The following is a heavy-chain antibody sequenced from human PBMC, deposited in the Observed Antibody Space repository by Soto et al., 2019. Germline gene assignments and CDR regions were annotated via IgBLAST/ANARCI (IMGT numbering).Heavy chain of an antibody. CDR3: ARVDYYDSSGYYVLGYYYGMDF. CDR2: INPNSGGT. CDR1: RDTYACCY. J-gene: IGHJ6*02. V-gene: IGHV1-2*02. Sequence: SLTACRKACRDTYACCYLYGVRQAQGTGLDWMGWINPNSGGTNYAQKFQGRVTMTRDTSISTAYMELSRLRSDDTAVYYCARVDYYDSSGYYVLGYYYGMDFWGQGSTVTLSS. D-gene: IGHD3-22*01.